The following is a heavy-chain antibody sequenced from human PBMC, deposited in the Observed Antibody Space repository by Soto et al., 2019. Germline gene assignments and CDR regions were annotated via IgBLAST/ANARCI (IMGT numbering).Heavy chain of an antibody. CDR3: ARPPGYISDWYYFDL. CDR1: GYPLINYY. CDR2: ISPKSGGT. J-gene: IGHJ4*02. Sequence: GGSVKGYFKASGYPLINYYIHLVRQAPGQGFEWMGRISPKSGGTNYAQKFQGRVSMTWDTSLKTAYMELSSLMSEDTAVYYCARPPGYISDWYYFDLWGQGTKVTVSS. D-gene: IGHD3-9*01. V-gene: IGHV1-2*02.